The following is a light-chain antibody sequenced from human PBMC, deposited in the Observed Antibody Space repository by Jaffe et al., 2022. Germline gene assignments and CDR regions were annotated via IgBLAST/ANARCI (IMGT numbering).Light chain of an antibody. Sequence: QSALTQPPSASGSPGQSVTISCTGTSSDVGGYNYVSWYQQHPGKAPKLMIYDVTKRPSGVPDRFSGSKSGNTASLTVSGLQAEDEADYYCISYAGSNTLFVFGTGTKVTVL. J-gene: IGLJ1*01. CDR1: SSDVGGYNY. V-gene: IGLV2-8*01. CDR2: DVT. CDR3: ISYAGSNTLFV.